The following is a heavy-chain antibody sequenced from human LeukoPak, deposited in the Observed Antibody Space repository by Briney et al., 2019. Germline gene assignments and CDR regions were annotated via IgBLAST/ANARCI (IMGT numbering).Heavy chain of an antibody. D-gene: IGHD4-11*01. CDR3: ARDSVMTTLTADPDF. Sequence: GGSLRLSCAASGFTFNNYAIHWVRQAPGKGLEWVAIISFDGGNKYYADSVKGRFTISRDNSKNTLYLQMNSLRAEDTAVYYCARDSVMTTLTADPDFWGQGTLVTVSS. CDR1: GFTFNNYA. V-gene: IGHV3-30-3*01. CDR2: ISFDGGNK. J-gene: IGHJ4*02.